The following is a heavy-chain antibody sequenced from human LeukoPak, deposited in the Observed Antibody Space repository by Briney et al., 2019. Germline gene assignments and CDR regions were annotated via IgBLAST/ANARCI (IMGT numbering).Heavy chain of an antibody. J-gene: IGHJ6*03. Sequence: SETLSLTSTVSGDSNSSYYWSWIPRSAGKGLEWIGRVYTSGSNTYNPSLKSRVSMSVDTSKNQFSLKLTSVTAADTAVYYCARTTEGGYIGYFYYYYMDVWGKGTTVTISS. CDR3: ARTTEGGYIGYFYYYYMDV. CDR1: GDSNSSYY. CDR2: VYTSGSN. D-gene: IGHD5-18*01. V-gene: IGHV4-4*07.